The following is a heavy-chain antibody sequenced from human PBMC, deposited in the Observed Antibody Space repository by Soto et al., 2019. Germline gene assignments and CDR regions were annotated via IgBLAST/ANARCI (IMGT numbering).Heavy chain of an antibody. CDR2: ISAYNGNT. D-gene: IGHD3-9*01. CDR3: ARDPRLITIPSRGFDP. J-gene: IGHJ5*02. V-gene: IGHV1-18*01. Sequence: GASVKVSCKASGYTFTSYGISWVRQAPGQGLEWMGWISAYNGNTNYAQKLQGRVTMTTDTSTSTAYMELRSLRSDDTAVYYCARDPRLITIPSRGFDPWGQGTLVTVSS. CDR1: GYTFTSYG.